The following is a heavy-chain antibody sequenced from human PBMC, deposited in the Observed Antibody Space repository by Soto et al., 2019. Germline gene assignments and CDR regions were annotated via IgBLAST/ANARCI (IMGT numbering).Heavy chain of an antibody. D-gene: IGHD3-10*01. CDR1: GVSISSYY. V-gene: IGHV4-59*01. CDR2: VYYSEST. J-gene: IGHJ6*02. Sequence: SETLSLTCTVSGVSISSYYWSGIRQPPGKGLEWIGYVYYSESTKHNPSLKSRVTISIDTSKNQFSLNLSAVTAADTAVYYCARVTPYGSGSYYNAGGMDVWGQGTTVT. CDR3: ARVTPYGSGSYYNAGGMDV.